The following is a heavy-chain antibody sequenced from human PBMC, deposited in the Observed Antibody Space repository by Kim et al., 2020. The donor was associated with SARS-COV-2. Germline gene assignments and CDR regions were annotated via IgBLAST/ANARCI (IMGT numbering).Heavy chain of an antibody. Sequence: GGSLRLSCAASGFTFGDYAMHWVRQAPGKGLEWVSGISWNSGSIGYADSVKGRFTISRDNAKNSLYLQMNSLRAEDTALYYCAKVITAKRPGDDFWSGYYTGPDPQLPLSDYYYGMDVWGQGTTVTVSS. J-gene: IGHJ6*02. CDR3: AKVITAKRPGDDFWSGYYTGPDPQLPLSDYYYGMDV. V-gene: IGHV3-9*01. CDR1: GFTFGDYA. D-gene: IGHD3-3*01. CDR2: ISWNSGSI.